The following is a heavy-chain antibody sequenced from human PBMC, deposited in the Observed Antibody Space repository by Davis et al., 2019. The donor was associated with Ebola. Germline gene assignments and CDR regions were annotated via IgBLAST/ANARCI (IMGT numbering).Heavy chain of an antibody. CDR3: ATARSDSSGWLDN. Sequence: PGGSLRLSCEVSGFTFSGYWMSWVRQAPGKGLEWVGRIKSKTDGGTADYAAPVKTRFTISRDDSKNTLYLQMNSLKTEDTAVYYCATARSDSSGWLDNWGQGTLVTVSS. J-gene: IGHJ4*02. D-gene: IGHD6-19*01. CDR2: IKSKTDGGTA. V-gene: IGHV3-15*01. CDR1: GFTFSGYW.